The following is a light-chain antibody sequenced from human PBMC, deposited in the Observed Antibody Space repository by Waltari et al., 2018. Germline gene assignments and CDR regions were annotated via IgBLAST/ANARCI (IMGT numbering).Light chain of an antibody. Sequence: VVMTQSPLSLPGTLGQPASISCRSSQSLVHSDGNTYLEWFQQRPGQSPRRLIYKVSNRDSGVPDRFSGSESGTDFTLKISRVEAEDVGLYYCMQVTHWPHTFGQGTSLEI. CDR1: QSLVHSDGNTY. V-gene: IGKV2-30*02. CDR2: KVS. CDR3: MQVTHWPHT. J-gene: IGKJ2*01.